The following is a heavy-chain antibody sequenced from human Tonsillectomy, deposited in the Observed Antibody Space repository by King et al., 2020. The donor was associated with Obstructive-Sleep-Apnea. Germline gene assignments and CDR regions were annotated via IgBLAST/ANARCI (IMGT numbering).Heavy chain of an antibody. CDR3: ARRLRLMSPFDS. Sequence: VQLVESGGGLVKPGGSLRLSCAASGFTFSDYYMAWIRRAPGKGLEWVSDITNTAAFTYYADSVKGRFTISRDSAKSSVYLEMNNLRADDTAVSYCARRLRLMSPFDSWGQGTLVTVSS. CDR1: GFTFSDYY. J-gene: IGHJ5*01. CDR2: ITNTAAFT. V-gene: IGHV3-11*01. D-gene: IGHD2-15*01.